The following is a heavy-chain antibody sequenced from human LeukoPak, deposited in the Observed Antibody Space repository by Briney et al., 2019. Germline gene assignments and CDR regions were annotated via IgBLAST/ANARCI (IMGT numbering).Heavy chain of an antibody. CDR3: APRRVAADKGFDY. J-gene: IGHJ4*02. CDR1: GYTFTDYY. D-gene: IGHD6-19*01. Sequence: ASVKVSFKASGYTFTDYYMHWMRQAPGQGPEWMGWMHPNRGGTNYAQKFQGRVTMTRDTSITTAYMELSRLRSDDTAVYYCAPRRVAADKGFDYWGQGTLVTVSS. CDR2: MHPNRGGT. V-gene: IGHV1-2*02.